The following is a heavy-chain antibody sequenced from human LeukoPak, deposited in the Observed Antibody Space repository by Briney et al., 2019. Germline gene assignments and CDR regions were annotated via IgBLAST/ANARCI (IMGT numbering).Heavy chain of an antibody. J-gene: IGHJ6*03. CDR2: VYNTGST. CDR3: ARLSLWFGELFGYYMDV. V-gene: IGHV4-39*01. Sequence: SETLSLTCSVSGGSMSSENEYWGWIRQTPGKGLEWIGSVYNTGSTDYNPSLKRRFSISIDTSKNQFSLKLSSVTAADTAVYYCARLSLWFGELFGYYMDVWGKGTTVTISS. D-gene: IGHD3-10*01. CDR1: GGSMSSENEY.